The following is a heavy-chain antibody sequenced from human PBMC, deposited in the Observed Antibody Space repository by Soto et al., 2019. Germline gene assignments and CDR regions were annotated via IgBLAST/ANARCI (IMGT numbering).Heavy chain of an antibody. D-gene: IGHD6-13*01. CDR3: AREPMYSSSWYEDVYYYGMDV. CDR2: INAGNGNT. V-gene: IGHV1-3*01. J-gene: IGHJ6*02. Sequence: RASVKVSCKASGYTFTSYAMHWVRQAPGQRLEWMGWINAGNGNTKYSQKFQGRVTITRDTSASTAYMELSSLRSEDTAVYYCAREPMYSSSWYEDVYYYGMDVWGQGTTVTVSS. CDR1: GYTFTSYA.